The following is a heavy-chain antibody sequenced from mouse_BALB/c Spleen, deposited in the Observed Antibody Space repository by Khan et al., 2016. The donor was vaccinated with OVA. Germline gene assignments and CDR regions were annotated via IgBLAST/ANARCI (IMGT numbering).Heavy chain of an antibody. D-gene: IGHD2-10*02. V-gene: IGHV2-6-5*01. CDR3: AKGVWSYYFALDY. J-gene: IGHJ4*01. Sequence: VKLMESGPGLVAPSQSLSITCTVSGFSLTDYDVSWIRQPPGKGLEWLGVIWGGGNTYYNSALKSRLSISKDNSKSQVFLKMNSLHTDDTAMYYCAKGVWSYYFALDYWGQGTSVTVSS. CDR2: IWGGGNT. CDR1: GFSLTDYD.